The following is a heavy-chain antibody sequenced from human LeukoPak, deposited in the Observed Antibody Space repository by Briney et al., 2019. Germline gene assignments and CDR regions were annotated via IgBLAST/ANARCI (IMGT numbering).Heavy chain of an antibody. CDR1: GYTFTCYY. V-gene: IGHV1-2*02. CDR2: INPNSGGT. D-gene: IGHD3-10*01. Sequence: ASVKVSCKASGYTFTCYYMHWVRQAPGQGLEWMGWINPNSGGTNYAQRFQGRVTMTRDTSISTAYMELSRLRSDDTAVYYCARGLYLWFGELLYPEYFQHWGQGTLVTVSS. CDR3: ARGLYLWFGELLYPEYFQH. J-gene: IGHJ1*01.